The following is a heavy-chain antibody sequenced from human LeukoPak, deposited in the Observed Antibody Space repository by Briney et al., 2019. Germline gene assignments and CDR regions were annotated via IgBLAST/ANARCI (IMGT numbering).Heavy chain of an antibody. D-gene: IGHD6-6*01. Sequence: ASVKVSCKASGYTFTSYDINWVRQATGQGLEWMGWMNPSSGNTGYAQKFQGRVTMTRNTSISTAYMELSSLRSEDTAVYYCARGGPGAYSSSSDFDYWGQGTLVTVSS. V-gene: IGHV1-8*01. CDR3: ARGGPGAYSSSSDFDY. J-gene: IGHJ4*02. CDR2: MNPSSGNT. CDR1: GYTFTSYD.